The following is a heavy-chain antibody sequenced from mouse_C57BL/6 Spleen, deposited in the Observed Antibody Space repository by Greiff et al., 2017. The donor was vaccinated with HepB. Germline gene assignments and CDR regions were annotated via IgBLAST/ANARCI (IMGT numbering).Heavy chain of an antibody. CDR3: AREGLEGFAY. D-gene: IGHD2-2*01. J-gene: IGHJ3*01. V-gene: IGHV5-4*01. CDR1: GFTFSSYA. CDR2: ISDGGSYT. Sequence: VQLKESGGGLVKPGGSLKLSCAASGFTFSSYAMSWVRQTPEKRLEWVATISDGGSYTYYPDNVKGRFTISRDNAKNNLYLQMSHLKSEDTAMYYCAREGLEGFAYWGQGTLVTVSA.